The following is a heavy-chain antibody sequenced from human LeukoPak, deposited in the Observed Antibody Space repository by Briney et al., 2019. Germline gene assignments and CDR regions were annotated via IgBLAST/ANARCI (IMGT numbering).Heavy chain of an antibody. D-gene: IGHD3-3*01. V-gene: IGHV3-74*01. CDR2: INNDGVST. J-gene: IGHJ6*03. CDR3: AKSPVYDFWTGSYYYMDV. CDR1: GFTLSRYW. Sequence: SGGSLRLSCATSGFTLSRYWMHWVRQVPGKGLEWLSRINNDGVSTSYADSVKGRFTISRDNAKNTLYLQMNSLRAEDTAVYYCAKSPVYDFWTGSYYYMDVWGKGTTVTVSS.